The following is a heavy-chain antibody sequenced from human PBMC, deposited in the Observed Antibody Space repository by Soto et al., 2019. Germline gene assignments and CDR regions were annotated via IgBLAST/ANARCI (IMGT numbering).Heavy chain of an antibody. CDR1: VSPLPSIP. CDR3: ARDAPPADY. CDR2: IIAYNGNT. Sequence: QVQLVQSGAEVKNPGPSVKVSGKASVSPLPSIPISWVRQAPGQGLEWMGWIIAYNGNTKYAQKLQGRVTMTTDTSTSTAFMELRSLRSDDTAVYYCARDAPPADYWGQGTLVTVSS. V-gene: IGHV1-18*01. J-gene: IGHJ4*02.